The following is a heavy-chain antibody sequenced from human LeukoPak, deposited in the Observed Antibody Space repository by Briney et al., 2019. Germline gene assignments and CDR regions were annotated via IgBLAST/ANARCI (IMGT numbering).Heavy chain of an antibody. V-gene: IGHV3-30*18. J-gene: IGHJ6*04. Sequence: PGGSLRLSCAASGFTFSSYGMHWVRQAPGQGLEWVAVISYDGSNKYYADSVKGRFTISRDNSKNTLYLQMNSLRAEDTAVFYCAKDIARRSSSTREYYYYYGMDVWGKGTTVTVSS. D-gene: IGHD2-2*01. CDR3: AKDIARRSSSTREYYYYYGMDV. CDR2: ISYDGSNK. CDR1: GFTFSSYG.